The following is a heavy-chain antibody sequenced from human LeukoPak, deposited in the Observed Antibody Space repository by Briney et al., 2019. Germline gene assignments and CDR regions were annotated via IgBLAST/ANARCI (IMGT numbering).Heavy chain of an antibody. Sequence: GGSLRLSCAASGFTFNSYAMHWVRQAPGKGLEWVAVISDDANNKYYPDSVKGRFTISRDNSKNTLYLQIKSLRAEDTAVFYCARDSRLAAPGAHSSYGLDVWGQGTPVTASS. CDR3: ARDSRLAAPGAHSSYGLDV. CDR1: GFTFNSYA. D-gene: IGHD6-13*01. CDR2: ISDDANNK. J-gene: IGHJ6*02. V-gene: IGHV3-30-3*01.